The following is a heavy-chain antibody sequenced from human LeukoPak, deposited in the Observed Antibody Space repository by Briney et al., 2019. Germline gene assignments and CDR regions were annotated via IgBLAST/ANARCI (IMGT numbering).Heavy chain of an antibody. Sequence: PGGSLRLSCAASGFTFSSYAMSWIRQPPGKGLEWIGTIYYSGSTYYNPSLKSRVTISVDTSKNQFSLKLSSVTAADTAVYYCARPLRSYNWFDPWGQGTLVTVSS. CDR1: GFTFSSYA. V-gene: IGHV4-39*01. J-gene: IGHJ5*02. CDR3: ARPLRSYNWFDP. D-gene: IGHD1-26*01. CDR2: IYYSGST.